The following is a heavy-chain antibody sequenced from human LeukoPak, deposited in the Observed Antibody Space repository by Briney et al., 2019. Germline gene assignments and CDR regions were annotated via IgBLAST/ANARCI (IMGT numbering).Heavy chain of an antibody. Sequence: VGSLRLSCAASGFIFSDSAMHWVRQASGKGLEWVGHVRSKPNNYATEYAASVKGRFTISRDDSKNTAYLQMNSLKTEDTAVYYCSSPAHDFDVWSGYYSFWGPGILVTVSS. CDR2: VRSKPNNYAT. D-gene: IGHD3-3*01. CDR1: GFIFSDSA. J-gene: IGHJ4*02. V-gene: IGHV3-73*01. CDR3: SSPAHDFDVWSGYYSF.